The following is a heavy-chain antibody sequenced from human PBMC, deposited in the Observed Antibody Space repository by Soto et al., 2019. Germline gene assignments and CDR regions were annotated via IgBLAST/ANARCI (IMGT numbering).Heavy chain of an antibody. V-gene: IGHV1-69*08. CDR2: IIPILGIA. CDR3: ARDPGGDSGDY. D-gene: IGHD4-17*01. CDR1: GGTFSSYT. J-gene: IGHJ4*02. Sequence: QVQLVQSGAEVKKPGSSVKVSCKASGGTFSSYTISWVRQAPGQGLECMGRIIPILGIANYAQKFQGRVTITAGKSTSTAYMELSSLRSEDTAVYYCARDPGGDSGDYWGQGTLVTVSS.